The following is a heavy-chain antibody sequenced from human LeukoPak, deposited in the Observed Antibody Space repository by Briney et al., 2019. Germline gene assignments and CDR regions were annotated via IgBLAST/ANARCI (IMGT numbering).Heavy chain of an antibody. CDR2: IYYSGST. CDR3: ARSVLLDHFDY. V-gene: IGHV4-59*05. D-gene: IGHD2/OR15-2a*01. CDR1: GGSISSYY. Sequence: PSETLSLTCTVSGGSISSYYWSWIRQPPGKGLEWIGSIYYSGSTYYNPSLKSRVTISVDTSKNQFSLKVSSVTAADTAVYYCARSVLLDHFDYWGQGTLVTVSS. J-gene: IGHJ4*02.